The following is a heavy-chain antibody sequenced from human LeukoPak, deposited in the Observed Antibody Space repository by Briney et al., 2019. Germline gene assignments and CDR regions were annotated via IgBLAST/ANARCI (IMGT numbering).Heavy chain of an antibody. Sequence: PSETLSLTCTVSGGSISSYYWSWIRQPPGKGLEWIGYIYYSGSTNYNPSLKSRVTISVDTSKNQFSLKLSSVTAADTAVYYCARSGSDYGAELRYDWYFDLWGRGALVTVSS. CDR1: GGSISSYY. D-gene: IGHD4-17*01. J-gene: IGHJ2*01. CDR2: IYYSGST. CDR3: ARSGSDYGAELRYDWYFDL. V-gene: IGHV4-59*08.